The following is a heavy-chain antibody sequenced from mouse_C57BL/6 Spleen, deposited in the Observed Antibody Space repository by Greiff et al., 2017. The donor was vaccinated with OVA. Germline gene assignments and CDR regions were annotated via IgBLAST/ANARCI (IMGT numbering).Heavy chain of an antibody. CDR3: AKSLGGVTRDAMDY. J-gene: IGHJ4*01. Sequence: QVQLKESGPGLVQPSQSLSITCTVSGFSLTSYGVHWVRQSPGKGLEWLGVIWRGGSTDYNAAFMSRLSITKDNSKSQVFFKMNSLQADDTAIYYCAKSLGGVTRDAMDYWGQGTSVTVSS. CDR2: IWRGGST. D-gene: IGHD2-2*01. V-gene: IGHV2-5*01. CDR1: GFSLTSYG.